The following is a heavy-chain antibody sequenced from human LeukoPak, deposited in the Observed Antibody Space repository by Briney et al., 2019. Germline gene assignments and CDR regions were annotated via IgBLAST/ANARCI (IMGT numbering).Heavy chain of an antibody. CDR1: GGTFSSYA. CDR3: ARGAVGGYCSSTSCLPLR. V-gene: IGHV1-69*13. D-gene: IGHD2-2*03. Sequence: SVKVSCKASGGTFSSYAISWVRQAPGQGLEWMGGIIPIFGTANYAQKFQGRVTITADESTSTAYMELSSLKSEDTAVYYCARGAVGGYCSSTSCLPLRWGQGTLVTVSS. CDR2: IIPIFGTA. J-gene: IGHJ4*02.